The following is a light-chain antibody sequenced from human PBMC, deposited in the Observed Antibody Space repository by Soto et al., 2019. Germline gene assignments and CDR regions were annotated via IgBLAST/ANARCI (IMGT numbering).Light chain of an antibody. CDR2: SAS. V-gene: IGKV1-9*01. CDR1: QGISNF. Sequence: DIQLTQSPSFLSASVGDRVTITCRARQGISNFLAWYQQKPGKAPKLLIYSASTLQSGVPSRFSGSGSGTEFPIPIRSLPTEDFAPYYCPKLNSYPFTLGPGTKVDIK. CDR3: PKLNSYPFT. J-gene: IGKJ3*01.